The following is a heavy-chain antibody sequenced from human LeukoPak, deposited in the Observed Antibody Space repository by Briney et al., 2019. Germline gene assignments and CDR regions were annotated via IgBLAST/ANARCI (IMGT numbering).Heavy chain of an antibody. CDR3: ARERRDFWSGYYWDWFDP. CDR2: IYHSGST. CDR1: GYSISRGYY. J-gene: IGHJ5*02. Sequence: RAAETLSLTCTVSGYSISRGYYWGGIRQPPGRGVEWIGSIYHSGSTYYNPSLKRRVTISVETSKNKFSLKLSSVTAADTAVYYCARERRDFWSGYYWDWFDPWGQGTLVTVSS. V-gene: IGHV4-38-2*02. D-gene: IGHD3-3*01.